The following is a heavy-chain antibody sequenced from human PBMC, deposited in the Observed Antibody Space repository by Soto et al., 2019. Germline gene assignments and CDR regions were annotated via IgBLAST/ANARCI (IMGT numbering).Heavy chain of an antibody. V-gene: IGHV4-61*01. CDR1: GYSITSGYY. D-gene: IGHD1-26*01. J-gene: IGHJ4*02. CDR2: IYYSGST. Sequence: SETLSLTCAVSGYSITSGYYWSWIRQFPGQGLEWIGYIYYSGSTNYNPSLKSRVTISVDKSKNQFSLKLSSVTAGDTAVYFCARVQSGSYALYYFDYWGQGTLVTVSS. CDR3: ARVQSGSYALYYFDY.